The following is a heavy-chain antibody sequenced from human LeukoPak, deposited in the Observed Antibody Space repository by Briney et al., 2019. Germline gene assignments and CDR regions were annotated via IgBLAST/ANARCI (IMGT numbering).Heavy chain of an antibody. J-gene: IGHJ3*02. V-gene: IGHV3-23*01. CDR1: GFTFSSYA. Sequence: PGGSLRLSCAASGFTFSSYAMSWVRQAPGKGLEWVSAISGSGGSTYYADSVKGRFTISRDNSKNTLYLQMNSLRAEDTAVYYCAREVYYYDSSGYNDAFDIWGQGTMVTVSS. D-gene: IGHD3-22*01. CDR3: AREVYYYDSSGYNDAFDI. CDR2: ISGSGGST.